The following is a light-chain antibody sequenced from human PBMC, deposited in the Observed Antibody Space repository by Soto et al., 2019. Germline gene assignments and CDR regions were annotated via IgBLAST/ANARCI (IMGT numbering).Light chain of an antibody. V-gene: IGKV3-15*01. J-gene: IGKJ1*01. CDR3: QQYNNWPQT. Sequence: EIVMTQSPATLSVSPGERATLSCRASQRVSSKLAGYQQKPGQAPRLLIYGASTRATGIPARFSGSGSGTEFTLTISSLQSEGFAVYYCQQYNNWPQTFGQGTKVEIK. CDR2: GAS. CDR1: QRVSSK.